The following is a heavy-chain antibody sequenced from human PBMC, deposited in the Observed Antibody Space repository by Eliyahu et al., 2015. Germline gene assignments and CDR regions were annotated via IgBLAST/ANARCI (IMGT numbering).Heavy chain of an antibody. CDR1: GFTFSSNA. Sequence: EVXLLESGXGLIQPGGSLXLSXXAXGFTFSSNAMSWVRQAPGKGLEWVSVISASGEITYYADSVKGRFTISRDNSRNTLYLHMNTLRVDDTAVYYCAKDHAAYSSSHWGQGTLVTVSS. CDR2: ISASGEIT. V-gene: IGHV3-23*01. CDR3: AKDHAAYSSSH. J-gene: IGHJ4*02. D-gene: IGHD6-6*01.